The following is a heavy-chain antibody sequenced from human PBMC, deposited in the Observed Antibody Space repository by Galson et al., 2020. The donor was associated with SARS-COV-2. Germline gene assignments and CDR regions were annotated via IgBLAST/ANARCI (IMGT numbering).Heavy chain of an antibody. CDR3: ASPHIAAANFFGAFDL. Sequence: GGSLRLSCAASGFIFTHYEFNWVRQAPRKGLEWISYISDSGTNIYYADSVKGRFTISRDTTKNSVYLQMTSVRAEDTAVYYCASPHIAAANFFGAFDLWGRGTMVTVSS. D-gene: IGHD6-25*01. CDR1: GFIFTHYE. V-gene: IGHV3-48*03. CDR2: ISDSGTNI. J-gene: IGHJ3*01.